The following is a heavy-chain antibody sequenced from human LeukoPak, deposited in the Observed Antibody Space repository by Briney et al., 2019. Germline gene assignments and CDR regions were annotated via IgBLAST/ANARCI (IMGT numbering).Heavy chain of an antibody. CDR2: INSDGSST. CDR3: ARELEPAHYYHGMDV. Sequence: GGSLRLSCEVSGFTFSIYWMHWVRQAPGEGLVWVSRINSDGSSTNYTDSVKGRFTISRDNAQNTLSLQMHSLRAEDTAVYYCARELEPAHYYHGMDVWGQGTTVTVSS. D-gene: IGHD1-1*01. CDR1: GFTFSIYW. J-gene: IGHJ6*02. V-gene: IGHV3-74*01.